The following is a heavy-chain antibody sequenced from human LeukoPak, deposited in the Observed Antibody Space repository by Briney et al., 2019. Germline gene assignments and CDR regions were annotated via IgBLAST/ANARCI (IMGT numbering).Heavy chain of an antibody. CDR2: IYYSGST. V-gene: IGHV4-59*11. D-gene: IGHD3-3*01. CDR1: GGSISSHY. CDR3: ARGRIWSGYNQYYYYYYMDV. Sequence: SETLSLTCTVSGGSISSHYWSWIRQPPGKGLEWIGYIYYSGSTNYNPSLKSRVTISVDTSKNQFSLKLSSVTAADTAVYYCARGRIWSGYNQYYYYYYMDVWGKGTTVTVSS. J-gene: IGHJ6*03.